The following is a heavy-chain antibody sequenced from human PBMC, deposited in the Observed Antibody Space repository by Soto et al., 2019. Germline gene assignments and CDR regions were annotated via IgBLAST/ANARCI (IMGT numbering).Heavy chain of an antibody. CDR2: IYHSGST. J-gene: IGHJ4*02. CDR3: AGGIAARPLGY. CDR1: GGSISSGGYS. D-gene: IGHD6-6*01. V-gene: IGHV4-30-2*01. Sequence: QLQLQESGSGLVKPSQTLSLTCAVSGGSISSGGYSWSWIRQPPGKGLEWIGYIYHSGSTYYNPSLKSRVTISVDRSKNQFSLKLSSMPAADTALYYCAGGIAARPLGYWGQGTLVTVSS.